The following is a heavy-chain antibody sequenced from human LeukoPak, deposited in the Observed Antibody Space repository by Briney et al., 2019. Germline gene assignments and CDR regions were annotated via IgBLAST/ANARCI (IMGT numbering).Heavy chain of an antibody. CDR3: ANSGGDYGEYYFDY. Sequence: GGSQRLSCAASGFTFSSYGMHWVRQAPGKGLEWVAFIRYDGSNKYYADSVKGRFTISRDNSKNTLHLQINSLRAEDTAVYYCANSGGDYGEYYFDYWGQGTLVTVSS. CDR1: GFTFSSYG. CDR2: IRYDGSNK. D-gene: IGHD4-17*01. V-gene: IGHV3-30*02. J-gene: IGHJ4*02.